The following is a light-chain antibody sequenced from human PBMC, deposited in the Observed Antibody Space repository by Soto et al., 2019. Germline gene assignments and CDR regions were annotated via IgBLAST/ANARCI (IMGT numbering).Light chain of an antibody. CDR3: SSYTNKDTLL. J-gene: IGLJ3*02. CDR2: DVT. CDR1: SSDVGGYDH. V-gene: IGLV2-14*03. Sequence: QCVLTRPASVSGSPGQSITISCTGTSSDVGGYDHVSWYQQHPGKAPKLIIYDVTVRPSGISRRFSGSKSDNTASLAVSGLQPEDEADYYCSSYTNKDTLLFGGGTKVTVL.